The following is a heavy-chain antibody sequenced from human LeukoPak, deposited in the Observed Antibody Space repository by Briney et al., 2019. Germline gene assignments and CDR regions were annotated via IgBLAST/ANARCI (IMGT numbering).Heavy chain of an antibody. J-gene: IGHJ4*02. V-gene: IGHV1-2*02. D-gene: IGHD3-22*01. CDR2: INPNSGGT. Sequence: ASVKVSCKASGYTFTGYYMRWVRQTPGQGLEWMGWINPNSGGTNYTQKLQGRVTMTRDTTISTAYMELSRLRSDDTAVYYCARGDHYYDSSGLRDWGQGTLVTVSS. CDR3: ARGDHYYDSSGLRD. CDR1: GYTFTGYY.